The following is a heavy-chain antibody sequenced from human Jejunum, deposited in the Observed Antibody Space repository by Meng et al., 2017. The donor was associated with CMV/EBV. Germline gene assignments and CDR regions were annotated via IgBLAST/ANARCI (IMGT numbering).Heavy chain of an antibody. Sequence: GSLRLACAASGFSFSNYAMNWVRQAPGKGLEWVSSISETGTYTHYADSVSGRFIISRDNSKNTLYLQMGSLRAEDTAIYYCAKQYVDYWGQGTLSPSPQ. V-gene: IGHV3-23*01. CDR1: GFSFSNYA. J-gene: IGHJ4*02. CDR2: ISETGTYT. D-gene: IGHD2-8*01. CDR3: AKQYVDY.